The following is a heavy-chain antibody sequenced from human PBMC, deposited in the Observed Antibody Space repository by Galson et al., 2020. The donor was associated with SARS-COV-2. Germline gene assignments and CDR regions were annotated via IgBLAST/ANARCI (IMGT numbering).Heavy chain of an antibody. V-gene: IGHV4-59*01. CDR2: IYYSGST. D-gene: IGHD3-10*02. CDR1: GGSISSYY. CDR3: ARAFEVMFYFDY. Sequence: SETLSLTCTVSGGSISSYYWSWIRQPPGKGLEWIGYIYYSGSTNYNPSLKSRVTISVDTSKNQFSLKLSSVTAADTAVYYCARAFEVMFYFDYWGQGTLVTVSS. J-gene: IGHJ4*02.